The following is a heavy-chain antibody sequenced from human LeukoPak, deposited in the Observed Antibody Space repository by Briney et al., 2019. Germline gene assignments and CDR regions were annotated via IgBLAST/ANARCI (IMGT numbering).Heavy chain of an antibody. V-gene: IGHV3-15*01. CDR3: TTKVRGYSSSWYAFDY. CDR1: EFTFSNAW. CDR2: IKSKTDGGTT. D-gene: IGHD6-13*01. J-gene: IGHJ4*02. Sequence: GGSLRLSCAASEFTFSNAWMSWVRQAPGKGLEWVGRIKSKTDGGTTDYAAPAKGRFTISRDDSKNTLYLQMNSLKTEDTAVYYCTTKVRGYSSSWYAFDYWGQGTLVTVSS.